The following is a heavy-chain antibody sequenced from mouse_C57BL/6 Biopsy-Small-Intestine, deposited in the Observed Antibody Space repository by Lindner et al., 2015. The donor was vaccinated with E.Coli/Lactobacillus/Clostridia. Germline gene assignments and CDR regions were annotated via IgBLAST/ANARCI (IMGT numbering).Heavy chain of an antibody. Sequence: VQLQESGPELVKPGASVKISCKASGYSFTDYNMNRVKQSNGKSLEWIGVINPKYGTTTYNQKFKGKATLTVDQSSSTAYMQLNSLTSEDSAVYYCASYDGYYWYFDVWGTGTTVTVSS. CDR2: INPKYGTT. CDR1: GYSFTDYN. CDR3: ASYDGYYWYFDV. V-gene: IGHV1-39*01. D-gene: IGHD2-3*01. J-gene: IGHJ1*03.